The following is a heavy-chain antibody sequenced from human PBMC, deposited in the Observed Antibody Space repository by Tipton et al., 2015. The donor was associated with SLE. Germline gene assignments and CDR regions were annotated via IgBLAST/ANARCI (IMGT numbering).Heavy chain of an antibody. CDR3: ARRSITIFGVVIFNWFDP. D-gene: IGHD3-3*01. Sequence: TLSLTCAVYGGSFSGYYWSWIRQPPGKGLEWIGEINHSGSTNYNPSLKSRVTISVDTSKNQFSLKLSSVTAADTAVYYCARRSITIFGVVIFNWFDPWGPGTLVTVSS. CDR2: INHSGST. J-gene: IGHJ5*02. CDR1: GGSFSGYY. V-gene: IGHV4-34*01.